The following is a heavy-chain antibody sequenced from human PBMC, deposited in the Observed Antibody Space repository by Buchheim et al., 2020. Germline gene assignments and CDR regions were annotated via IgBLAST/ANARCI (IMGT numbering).Heavy chain of an antibody. V-gene: IGHV1-2*04. CDR3: AREIGYCSSTSCYEDYYYGMDV. Sequence: QVQLVQSGAEVKKPGASVKVSCKASGYTFTGYYMHWVRQAPGQGLEWMGWINPNSGGTNYAQKFQGWVTMTRDTSIRPASMELSRLRSDDTAVYYCAREIGYCSSTSCYEDYYYGMDVWGQGTT. CDR2: INPNSGGT. D-gene: IGHD2-2*01. J-gene: IGHJ6*02. CDR1: GYTFTGYY.